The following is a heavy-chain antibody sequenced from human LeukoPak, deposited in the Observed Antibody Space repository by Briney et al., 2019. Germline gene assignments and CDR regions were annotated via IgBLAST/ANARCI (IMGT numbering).Heavy chain of an antibody. CDR3: AKDCIDYDFWSGYLDFYYYYGMDV. CDR2: ISGRGGRT. D-gene: IGHD3-3*01. Sequence: PGGAPGLSFGAPWVPLFSYALSRVRPAPGEGRGGVSPISGRGGRTYYADSVKGRFTISRDNSKNTLYLQMNSLRAEDTAVYYCAKDCIDYDFWSGYLDFYYYYGMDVWGQGTTVTVSS. J-gene: IGHJ6*02. V-gene: IGHV3-23*01. CDR1: WVPLFSYA.